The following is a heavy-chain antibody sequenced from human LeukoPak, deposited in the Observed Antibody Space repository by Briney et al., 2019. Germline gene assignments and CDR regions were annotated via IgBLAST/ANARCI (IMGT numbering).Heavy chain of an antibody. J-gene: IGHJ4*02. Sequence: GASVKVSCKASGGTFSSYPFTWVRQAPGQGLEWMGEITPIFGAANYAQTFQGRVTITADKSTSTAYMELSSLRSEDTAVYYCARTPYCSGGSCYYFDYWGQGTLVTVSS. V-gene: IGHV1-69*06. D-gene: IGHD2-15*01. CDR1: GGTFSSYP. CDR2: ITPIFGAA. CDR3: ARTPYCSGGSCYYFDY.